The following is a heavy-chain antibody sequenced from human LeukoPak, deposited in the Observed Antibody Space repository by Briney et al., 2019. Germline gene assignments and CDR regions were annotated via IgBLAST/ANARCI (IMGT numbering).Heavy chain of an antibody. V-gene: IGHV1-8*01. J-gene: IGHJ5*02. Sequence: ASVKVSCKASGYTFTSYDINWVRQATGQGLEWMGWMNPNSGNTGYAQKFQARVTMTRNTSISTAYMELSSLRSEDTAVYYCASSIRRDSSSSEGGWFDPWGQGTLVTVSS. D-gene: IGHD6-13*01. CDR1: GYTFTSYD. CDR2: MNPNSGNT. CDR3: ASSIRRDSSSSEGGWFDP.